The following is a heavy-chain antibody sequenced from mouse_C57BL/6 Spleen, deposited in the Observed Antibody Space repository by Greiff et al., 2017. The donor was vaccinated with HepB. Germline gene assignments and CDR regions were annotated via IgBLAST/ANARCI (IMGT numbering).Heavy chain of an antibody. V-gene: IGHV1-81*01. CDR2: IYPRSGNT. CDR3: ARKDSSVYPSYAMDY. J-gene: IGHJ4*01. Sequence: VQLVESGAELARPGASVKLSCKASGYTFTSYGISWVKQRTGQGLEWIGEIYPRSGNTYYNEKFKGKATLTADKSSSTAYMELRSLTSEDSAVYFCARKDSSVYPSYAMDYWGQGTSVTVSS. D-gene: IGHD3-2*02. CDR1: GYTFTSYG.